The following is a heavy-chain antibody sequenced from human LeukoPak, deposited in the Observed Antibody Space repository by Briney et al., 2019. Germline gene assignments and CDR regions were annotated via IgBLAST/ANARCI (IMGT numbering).Heavy chain of an antibody. CDR2: IADSGTT. J-gene: IGHJ4*02. D-gene: IGHD1-26*01. CDR3: ASGPWELDY. V-gene: IGHV4-4*09. CDR1: SGSINTYD. Sequence: PSETLSLTCTVSSGSINTYDWAWIRQSPGKGLEWIGYIADSGTTYYNPSLKSRVTISVDTSKEELSLKVNAVTAADTAVYYCASGPWELDYWGQGTLVTVSS.